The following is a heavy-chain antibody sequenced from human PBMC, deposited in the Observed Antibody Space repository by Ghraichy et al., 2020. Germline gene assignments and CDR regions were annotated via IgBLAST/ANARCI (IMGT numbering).Heavy chain of an antibody. CDR3: ARAYYDILTGYQDSDAFDI. J-gene: IGHJ3*02. V-gene: IGHV4-59*01. Sequence: SETLSLTCTVSGGSISSYYWSWIRQPPGKGLEWIGYIYYSGSTNYNPSLKSRVTISVDTSKNQFSLKLSSVTAADTAVYYCARAYYDILTGYQDSDAFDIWGQGTMVTVSS. D-gene: IGHD3-9*01. CDR2: IYYSGST. CDR1: GGSISSYY.